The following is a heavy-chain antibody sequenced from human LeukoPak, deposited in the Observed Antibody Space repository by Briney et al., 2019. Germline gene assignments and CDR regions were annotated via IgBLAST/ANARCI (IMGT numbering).Heavy chain of an antibody. D-gene: IGHD3-3*01. CDR1: GFTFSSYG. CDR3: AAGRFWSGYYDY. V-gene: IGHV3-33*01. CDR2: IWYDGSNK. J-gene: IGHJ4*02. Sequence: GGSLRLSCAASGFTFSSYGMHWVRQAPGKGLEWVAVIWYDGSNKYYADSVKGRFTISRDNSKNTLYLQMNSLRAEDTAVYYCAAGRFWSGYYDYWGQGTLVTVSS.